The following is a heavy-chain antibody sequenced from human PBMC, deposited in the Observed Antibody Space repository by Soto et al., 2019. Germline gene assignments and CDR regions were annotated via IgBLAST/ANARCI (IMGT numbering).Heavy chain of an antibody. CDR1: GSTFSSYT. V-gene: IGHV1-69*02. J-gene: IGHJ6*02. Sequence: QVQLVQSGAEVRKPGSSVEVSCMASGSTFSSYTVNWVRQAPGQGLEWIGRIIPVLGVTHYARRFQCRVTINADRSRKTAYMELTSLTSEDTAVYYCARRRYCGVDCYNKFYYGMDVWGQGTTVTVSS. CDR2: IIPVLGVT. CDR3: ARRRYCGVDCYNKFYYGMDV. D-gene: IGHD2-21*02.